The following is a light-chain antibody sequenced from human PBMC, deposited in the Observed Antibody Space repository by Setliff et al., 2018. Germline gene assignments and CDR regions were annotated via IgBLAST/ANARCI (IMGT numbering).Light chain of an antibody. V-gene: IGLV2-14*03. Sequence: QSALTQPASVSGSPGHWITISCSGTSSDVGGYNYVSWYQQHPGKAPKLMIYDVTNRPSGISNRFSGSKSGNTASLTISGLQAEDDADYYCSSYTTSGTYVFGTGTKVTVL. J-gene: IGLJ1*01. CDR2: DVT. CDR1: SSDVGGYNY. CDR3: SSYTTSGTYV.